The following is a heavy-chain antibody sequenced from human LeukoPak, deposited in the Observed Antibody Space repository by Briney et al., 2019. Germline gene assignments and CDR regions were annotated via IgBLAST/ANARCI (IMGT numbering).Heavy chain of an antibody. Sequence: SETLSLTCAVYGGSFSGYYWSWIRQPPGKGLEWIGYIYYSGSTNYNPSLKSRVTISVETSKNQFSLKVSSVTAADTAVYYCARHIGGRYYYYYMDVWGKGTTVTISS. CDR2: IYYSGST. D-gene: IGHD3-16*02. V-gene: IGHV4-59*08. CDR3: ARHIGGRYYYYYMDV. CDR1: GGSFSGYY. J-gene: IGHJ6*03.